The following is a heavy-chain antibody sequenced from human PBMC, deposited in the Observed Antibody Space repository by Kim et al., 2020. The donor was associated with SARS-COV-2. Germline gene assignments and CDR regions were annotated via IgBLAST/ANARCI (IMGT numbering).Heavy chain of an antibody. CDR1: GGSFSGYY. Sequence: SETLSLTCAVYGGSFSGYYWSWIRQPPGKGLEWIGEINHSGSTNYNPSLKSRVTISVDTSKNQFSLKLSSVTAADTAVYYCARVSIRWFDPWGQGTLVTVSS. CDR3: ARVSIRWFDP. CDR2: INHSGST. J-gene: IGHJ5*02. V-gene: IGHV4-34*01.